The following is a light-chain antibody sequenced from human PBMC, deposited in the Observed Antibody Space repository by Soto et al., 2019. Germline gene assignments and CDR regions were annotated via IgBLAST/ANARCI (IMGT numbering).Light chain of an antibody. CDR3: QKYNSAPQT. V-gene: IGKV1-27*01. J-gene: IGKJ5*01. Sequence: DVQMTQSPSSLSASVGDRVTITCRATQGISNYLAWYQQKPGKVPKLLIYAASTLQSGVPSRFSGSGSGTDFTLTISSLQPEDVATYYCQKYNSAPQTFGQGTRLEIK. CDR1: QGISNY. CDR2: AAS.